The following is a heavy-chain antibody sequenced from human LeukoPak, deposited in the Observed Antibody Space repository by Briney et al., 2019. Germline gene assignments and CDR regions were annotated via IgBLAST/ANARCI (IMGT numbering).Heavy chain of an antibody. V-gene: IGHV3-74*01. CDR2: INHDGSST. J-gene: IGHJ4*02. Sequence: HPGGSLRLSCAASGFTFSTFWMHWVRQAPGKGLVWVSRINHDGSSTNYADSVKGRFTISRDNAKNTLYLQMNSLRAEDTAVYYCVRDWGYDSSGYWQKYFDTWGQGTLVTVSS. D-gene: IGHD3-22*01. CDR3: VRDWGYDSSGYWQKYFDT. CDR1: GFTFSTFW.